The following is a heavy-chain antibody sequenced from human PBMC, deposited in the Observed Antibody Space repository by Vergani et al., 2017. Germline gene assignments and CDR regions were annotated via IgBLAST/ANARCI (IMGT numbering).Heavy chain of an antibody. CDR2: IYSGGST. V-gene: IGHV3-53*04. J-gene: IGHJ2*01. CDR1: GFTVSSNY. CDR3: ARGYYYGSGSPDWYFDL. Sequence: EVQLVESGGGLVQPGGSLRFSCAASGFTVSSNYMSWVRQAPGKGLEWVSVIYSGGSTYYADSVKGRFTISRHNSKNTLYLQMNSLRAEDTAVYYCARGYYYGSGSPDWYFDLWGRGTLVTVSS. D-gene: IGHD3-10*01.